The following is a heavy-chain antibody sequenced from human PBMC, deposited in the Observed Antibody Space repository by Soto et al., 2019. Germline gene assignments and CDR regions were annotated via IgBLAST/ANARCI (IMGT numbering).Heavy chain of an antibody. Sequence: SETLSLTCTVSGGSISSSSYYWGWIRQPPGKGLEWIGNVYYGGSTYYNPSLKSRVTISVETSKSQFSLKLSSVTAADTAVYYCAGGDYYHSSGYYLYYYTMDVWGQGTTVTVSS. CDR3: AGGDYYHSSGYYLYYYTMDV. D-gene: IGHD3-22*01. J-gene: IGHJ6*02. CDR2: VYYGGST. CDR1: GGSISSSSYY. V-gene: IGHV4-39*01.